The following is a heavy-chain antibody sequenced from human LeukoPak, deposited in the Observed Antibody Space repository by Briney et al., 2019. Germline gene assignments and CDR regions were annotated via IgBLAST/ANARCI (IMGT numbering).Heavy chain of an antibody. CDR1: GFTFTTYG. Sequence: GGSLRLSCAASGFTFTTYGLHWVRQAPGKGLEWVALISYDGSSIHYADSVKGRFTISRDNSKNTLYLDMSSLRIEDTAVYYCAREGNMQAEAFDIWGQGTMVTVSS. V-gene: IGHV3-30*03. J-gene: IGHJ3*02. CDR2: ISYDGSSI. D-gene: IGHD1/OR15-1a*01. CDR3: AREGNMQAEAFDI.